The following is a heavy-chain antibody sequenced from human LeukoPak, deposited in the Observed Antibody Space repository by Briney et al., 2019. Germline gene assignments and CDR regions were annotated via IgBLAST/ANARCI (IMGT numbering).Heavy chain of an antibody. D-gene: IGHD2-2*01. CDR1: GFTFSSYA. CDR3: ATSNIVVVPAAIEDY. J-gene: IGHJ4*02. CDR2: ISGSGGST. Sequence: GGSLRLSCAASGFTFSSYAMSWVRQAPGKGLEWVSAISGSGGSTYYADSVKGRFTISRDNSKDTLYLQMNSLRAEDTAVYYCATSNIVVVPAAIEDYWGQGTLVTVSS. V-gene: IGHV3-23*01.